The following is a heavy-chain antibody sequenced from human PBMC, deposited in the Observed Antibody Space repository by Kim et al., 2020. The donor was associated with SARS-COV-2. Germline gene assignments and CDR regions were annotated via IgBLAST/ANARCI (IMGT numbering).Heavy chain of an antibody. J-gene: IGHJ5*01. V-gene: IGHV4-34*01. CDR1: GGSFSGYY. CDR2: INHSAST. Sequence: SETLSLTCAVYGGSFSGYYWSWIRQPPGKWLEWIGEINHSASTNYNPSLKSRVTISVDTSKNQFSLKLSSVTAADTAVYYCARQRGYDSGNSYDSWGQGTLVTVSS. CDR3: ARQRGYDSGNSYDS. D-gene: IGHD6-19*01.